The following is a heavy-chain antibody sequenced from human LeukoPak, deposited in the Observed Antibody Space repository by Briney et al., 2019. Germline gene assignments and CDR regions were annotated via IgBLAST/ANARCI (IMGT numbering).Heavy chain of an antibody. CDR3: AKDRRGNWNYVGFFDH. V-gene: IGHV3-30*18. Sequence: GGSLRLSCAASGLSFSRNGMHWVRQAPGKGLEWVAVVTYDGSQKFYAKSVKGRFTISRDNSKNTLYLQMDSLRAEDTAVYYCAKDRRGNWNYVGFFDHWGQGTLVTVSS. CDR1: GLSFSRNG. CDR2: VTYDGSQK. D-gene: IGHD1-7*01. J-gene: IGHJ4*02.